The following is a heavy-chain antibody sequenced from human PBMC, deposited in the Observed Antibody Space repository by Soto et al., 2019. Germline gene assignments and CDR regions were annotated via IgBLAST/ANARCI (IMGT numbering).Heavy chain of an antibody. D-gene: IGHD3-10*02. CDR3: ATMGPGPILEDRFYYYVIDV. Sequence: QTQVVESGGGVVQPGTSLRLSCAASGFTFNYYGMHWVRQAPGKGLEWVAVISYDGTKKHYADSIKGRFAISRDNSRNPVYLKLNSLRPEYKAVYYCATMGPGPILEDRFYYYVIDVWGQGTTVTVSS. CDR1: GFTFNYYG. V-gene: IGHV3-30*03. CDR2: ISYDGTKK. J-gene: IGHJ6*02.